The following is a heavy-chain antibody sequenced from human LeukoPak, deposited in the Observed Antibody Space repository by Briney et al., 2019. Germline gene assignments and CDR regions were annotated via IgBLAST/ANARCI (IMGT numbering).Heavy chain of an antibody. D-gene: IGHD4-11*01. CDR3: ARDAIVRDYSNSDY. V-gene: IGHV1-2*02. Sequence: ASVKVSCKASGYTFNNYYMNWVRQAPGQGLEWMGWINPNSGGTNYAQKFQGRVTMTRDTSISTAYMELSRLTSDDTAVYYCARDAIVRDYSNSDYWGQGTLVTVSS. CDR1: GYTFNNYY. J-gene: IGHJ4*02. CDR2: INPNSGGT.